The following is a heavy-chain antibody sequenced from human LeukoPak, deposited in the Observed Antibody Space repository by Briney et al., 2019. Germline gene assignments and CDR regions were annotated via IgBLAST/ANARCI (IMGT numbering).Heavy chain of an antibody. CDR1: GYTFTGYY. Sequence: ASVKVSCKASGYTFTGYYMHWVRQAPGQGLEWMGWINPNSGGTNYAQKFQGRVTMTRDTSISTDYMELSRLRSDDTAVYYCARVSNYDILTGYSNFDYWGQGTLVTVSS. D-gene: IGHD3-9*01. CDR3: ARVSNYDILTGYSNFDY. CDR2: INPNSGGT. J-gene: IGHJ4*02. V-gene: IGHV1-2*02.